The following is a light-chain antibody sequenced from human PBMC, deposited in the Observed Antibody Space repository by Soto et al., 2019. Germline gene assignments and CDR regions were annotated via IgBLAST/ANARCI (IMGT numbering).Light chain of an antibody. V-gene: IGKV3-20*01. J-gene: IGKJ5*01. CDR2: GIS. CDR3: QQYDGSPIT. Sequence: EFVLTQSPGTLSLSPGERATLSCRASQTVRNNYLAWYQQKPGQAPRLLISGISTRATGIPDRFSGGGSGTDFTLTISRLEPEDFAVYYCQQYDGSPITFGQGTRLEIK. CDR1: QTVRNNY.